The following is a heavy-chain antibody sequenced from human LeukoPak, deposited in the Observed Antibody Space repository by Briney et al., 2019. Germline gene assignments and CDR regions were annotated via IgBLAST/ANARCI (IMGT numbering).Heavy chain of an antibody. V-gene: IGHV4-34*01. CDR2: INHSGST. CDR1: GGSFSGYY. D-gene: IGHD3-10*01. Sequence: PSETLSLTCAVYGGSFSGYYWSWIRQPPGKGLEWIGEINHSGSTNYNPSLKSRVTISVDTSKNQFSLKLSSVTAADTAVYYCAREPVLLWFGELPDHYYYYYYGMDVWGQGTTVTVSS. CDR3: AREPVLLWFGELPDHYYYYYYGMDV. J-gene: IGHJ6*02.